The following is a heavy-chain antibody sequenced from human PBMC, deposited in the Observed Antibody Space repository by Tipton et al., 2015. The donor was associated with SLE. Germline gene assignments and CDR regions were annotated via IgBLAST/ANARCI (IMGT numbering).Heavy chain of an antibody. J-gene: IGHJ4*02. Sequence: SLRLSCAASGFTFSSYSMNWVRQAPGKGLEWVSYISSSSSTIYYADSVKGRFTISRDDAKNSLYLQMNSLRAEDTAVYYCARLQLTMAGDWGQGTLVTVSS. D-gene: IGHD5-24*01. CDR2: ISSSSSTI. V-gene: IGHV3-48*01. CDR3: ARLQLTMAGD. CDR1: GFTFSSYS.